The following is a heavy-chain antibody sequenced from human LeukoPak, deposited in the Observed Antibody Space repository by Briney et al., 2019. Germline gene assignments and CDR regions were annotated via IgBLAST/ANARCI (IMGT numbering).Heavy chain of an antibody. D-gene: IGHD4-17*01. Sequence: SGTLSLTCAVSGGSISSSNWWSWVRPPPGKGLEWIGEIYHSGSTNYNPSLKSRVTISVDKSKNQFSLKLSSVTAADTAVYYCATGYGDFYPGWFDPWGQGTLVTVSS. V-gene: IGHV4-4*02. J-gene: IGHJ5*02. CDR3: ATGYGDFYPGWFDP. CDR2: IYHSGST. CDR1: GGSISSSNW.